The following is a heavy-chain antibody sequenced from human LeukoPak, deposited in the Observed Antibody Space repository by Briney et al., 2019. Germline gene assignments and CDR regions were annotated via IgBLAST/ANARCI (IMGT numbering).Heavy chain of an antibody. V-gene: IGHV1-2*02. D-gene: IGHD6-19*01. CDR3: ARDRSSPVPYYMDV. J-gene: IGHJ6*03. Sequence: ASVKASCKASGYTFTGYYMHWARQAPGQGLEWMGWINPNSGGTNYAQKFQGRVTMTRDTSISTAYMELSRLRSDDTAVYYCARDRSSPVPYYMDVWGKGTTVTISS. CDR1: GYTFTGYY. CDR2: INPNSGGT.